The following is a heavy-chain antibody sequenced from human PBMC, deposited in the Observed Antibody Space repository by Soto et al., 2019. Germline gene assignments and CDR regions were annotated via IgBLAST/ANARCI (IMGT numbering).Heavy chain of an antibody. J-gene: IGHJ4*02. CDR3: ARYYDFIDY. CDR1: GGSISSGGYS. D-gene: IGHD3-3*01. Sequence: SETLSLTCAVSGGSISSGGYSWSWIRQPPGKGLEWIGYIYHSGSTYYNPSLKSRVTISVDRSKNQFSLKLSSVTAADTAVYYCARYYDFIDYWGQGTLVTVSS. CDR2: IYHSGST. V-gene: IGHV4-30-2*01.